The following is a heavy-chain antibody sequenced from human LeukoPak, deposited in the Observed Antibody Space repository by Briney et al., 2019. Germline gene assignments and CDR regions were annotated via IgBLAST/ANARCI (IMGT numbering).Heavy chain of an antibody. J-gene: IGHJ4*02. Sequence: GGCLRLSCAASGFTVSSNYMSWVRQAPGKGLEWVSVIYSVGITYYADSVKGRFTISRDNSKNTLYLQMNSLRAEDTAVYYCARATAGTVMAVDYWGQGTLVTVTS. D-gene: IGHD6-13*01. CDR3: ARATAGTVMAVDY. CDR1: GFTVSSNY. V-gene: IGHV3-53*01. CDR2: IYSVGIT.